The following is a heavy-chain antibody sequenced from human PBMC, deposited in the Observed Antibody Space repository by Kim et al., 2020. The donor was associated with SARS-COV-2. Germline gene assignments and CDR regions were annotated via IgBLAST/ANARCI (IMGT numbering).Heavy chain of an antibody. J-gene: IGHJ4*02. Sequence: GRLTISRDDSKYTLYLQMNSMKAEDTAVYYCTGTSCLYFGELLYGDFDYWGQGTLVTVSS. D-gene: IGHD3-10*01. V-gene: IGHV3-15*01. CDR3: TGTSCLYFGELLYGDFDY.